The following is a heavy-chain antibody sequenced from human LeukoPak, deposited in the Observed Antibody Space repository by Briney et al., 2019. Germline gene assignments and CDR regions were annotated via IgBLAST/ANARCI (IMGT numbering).Heavy chain of an antibody. CDR3: AKEYGDVDAFDI. V-gene: IGHV3-30*02. CDR1: GFTFSSYG. CDR2: IRYDGSNK. J-gene: IGHJ3*02. Sequence: PGGSLRLSCAASGFTFSSYGMHWVRQAPGKGLEWVAFIRYDGSNKYYADSVKGRFTISRDNSKNTLYLQMNSLRAEDTALYYCAKEYGDVDAFDIWGQGTMVTVSS. D-gene: IGHD4-17*01.